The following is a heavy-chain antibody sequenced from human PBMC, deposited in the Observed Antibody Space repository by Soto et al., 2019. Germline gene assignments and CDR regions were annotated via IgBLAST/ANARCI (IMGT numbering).Heavy chain of an antibody. CDR3: ARDVDRYYYGMDV. CDR2: INHSGST. CDR1: GGSFSGYY. V-gene: IGHV4-34*01. J-gene: IGHJ6*02. Sequence: SETLSLTCAVYGGSFSGYYWSWIRQPPGKGLEWIGEINHSGSTNYNPSLKSRVTISLDTSKNQFSLKMSSVTAADTAVYYCARDVDRYYYGMDVWGQGTTVTVSS.